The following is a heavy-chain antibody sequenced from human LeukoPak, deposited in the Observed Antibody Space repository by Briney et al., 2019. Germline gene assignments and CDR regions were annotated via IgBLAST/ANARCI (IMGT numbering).Heavy chain of an antibody. CDR3: AKDPNGDYIGTFDI. CDR2: ISYDGTDK. J-gene: IGHJ3*02. D-gene: IGHD4-17*01. CDR1: GFTFSSFA. V-gene: IGHV3-30-3*01. Sequence: PGGSLRLSCAASGFTFSSFAFHWVRQAPGKGLEWLAVISYDGTDKSYADSVKGRFTISRDNSKNTLYLQMNSLRAEDTAVYYCAKDPNGDYIGTFDIWGQGTMVTVSS.